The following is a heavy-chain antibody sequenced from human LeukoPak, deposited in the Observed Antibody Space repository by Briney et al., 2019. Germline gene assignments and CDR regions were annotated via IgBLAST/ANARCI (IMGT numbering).Heavy chain of an antibody. Sequence: LGASVKVSCKASGYTFTGYYMHWVRQVPGQGLEGMGWINPNSGGTNYAQKFQGRVTMTRDTFISTAYMELSRLRSDDTAVYYCARDSPRFGELLSGYYYMDVWGKGTTVTISS. CDR3: ARDSPRFGELLSGYYYMDV. CDR2: INPNSGGT. V-gene: IGHV1-2*03. J-gene: IGHJ6*03. CDR1: GYTFTGYY. D-gene: IGHD3-10*01.